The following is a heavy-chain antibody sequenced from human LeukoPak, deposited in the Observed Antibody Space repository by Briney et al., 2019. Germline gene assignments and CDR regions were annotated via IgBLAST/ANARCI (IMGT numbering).Heavy chain of an antibody. CDR1: GFTFRSYW. Sequence: PGGSLRLSCAASGFTFRSYWLSWVRQAPGKGLEWVANINQNGSEKYYVDSVKGRSTISRDNAKNSLYLQMNSLRAEDTAVYYCARGPRSYYDVLTGYYASLYYYYMDIWGKGTTVTVSS. CDR3: ARGPRSYYDVLTGYYASLYYYYMDI. V-gene: IGHV3-7*01. J-gene: IGHJ6*03. D-gene: IGHD3-9*01. CDR2: INQNGSEK.